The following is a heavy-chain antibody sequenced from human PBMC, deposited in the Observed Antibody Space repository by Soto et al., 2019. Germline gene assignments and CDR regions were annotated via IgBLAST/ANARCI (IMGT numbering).Heavy chain of an antibody. J-gene: IGHJ4*02. CDR2: IYYSGST. CDR1: GGSISSYY. Sequence: PSETLSRTCTVSGGSISSYYWSWIRQPPGKGLEWIGYIYYSGSTNYNPSLRSRVTISVDTSKNQFSLKLSSVTAADTAVYYCARGRNFDYWGQGTLVTVSS. V-gene: IGHV4-59*01. CDR3: ARGRNFDY.